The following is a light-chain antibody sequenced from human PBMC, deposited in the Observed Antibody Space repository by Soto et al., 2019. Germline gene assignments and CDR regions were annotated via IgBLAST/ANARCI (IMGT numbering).Light chain of an antibody. Sequence: DIQMTQSPSSLSSSVGDRFTSSCRASQSICTYLNWYQEKPGRAPKLQIYAASNLQSGVPSRFSGSVSGTDFSFIITSLQREDLATYYCQQYYGLPPLTFGQGTRLEI. J-gene: IGKJ5*01. CDR1: QSICTY. CDR3: QQYYGLPPLT. CDR2: AAS. V-gene: IGKV1-33*01.